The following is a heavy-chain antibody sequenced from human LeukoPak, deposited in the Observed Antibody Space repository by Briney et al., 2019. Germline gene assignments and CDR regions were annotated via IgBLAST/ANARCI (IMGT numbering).Heavy chain of an antibody. CDR1: GGSFSGYY. V-gene: IGHV4-34*01. CDR3: ARRYSGTHFDY. CDR2: INHSGST. J-gene: IGHJ4*02. Sequence: SETLSLTCAVYGGSFSGYYWSWIRQPPGKGLEWIGEINHSGSTNYNPSLKSRVTISVDTSNNQFSLKLSSVTAADTAVYYCARRYSGTHFDYWGQGTLVTVSS. D-gene: IGHD1-26*01.